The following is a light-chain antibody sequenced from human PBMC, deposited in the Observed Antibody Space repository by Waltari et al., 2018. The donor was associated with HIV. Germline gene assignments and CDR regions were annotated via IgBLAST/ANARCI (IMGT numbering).Light chain of an antibody. V-gene: IGLV3-25*03. CDR3: ESADDSGDHWV. CDR1: ALPKQF. Sequence: SYELTQPPSVSVSPGQTARITCSGDALPKQFAYLYQQKAGQAPLFVIYKDDKRPSGIPDRFSGSMSGTTVTLIISGVQPEDEAYYYCESADDSGDHWVFGGGTKLSVL. CDR2: KDD. J-gene: IGLJ3*02.